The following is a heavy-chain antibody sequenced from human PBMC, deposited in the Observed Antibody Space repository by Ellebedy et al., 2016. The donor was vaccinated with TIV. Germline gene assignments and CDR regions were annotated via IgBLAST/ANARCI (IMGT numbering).Heavy chain of an antibody. CDR2: INHSGST. D-gene: IGHD3-9*01. CDR1: GGSFSGYY. J-gene: IGHJ4*02. CDR3: ARVGHRLVADY. V-gene: IGHV4-34*01. Sequence: MPSETLSLTCAVYGGSFSGYYWSWIRQPPGKGLEWIGEINHSGSTNYNPSLKSRVTISVDTSKNQFSLKLSPVTAADTAVYYCARVGHRLVADYWGQGTLVTVSS.